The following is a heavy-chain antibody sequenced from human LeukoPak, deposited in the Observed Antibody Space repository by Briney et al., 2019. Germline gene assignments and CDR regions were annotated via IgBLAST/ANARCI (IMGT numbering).Heavy chain of an antibody. CDR2: ISSSGSSI. D-gene: IGHD6-13*01. J-gene: IGHJ4*02. Sequence: GGSLRLSCAASGFTFSDYYMNWIRQAPGKGLEWVSYISSSGSSIDYADSVKGRFIISRDNAKNSLYLQMNSLRVEDTAVYYCARGGSSSWYHFDYWGQGTLVTVSS. CDR1: GFTFSDYY. V-gene: IGHV3-11*04. CDR3: ARGGSSSWYHFDY.